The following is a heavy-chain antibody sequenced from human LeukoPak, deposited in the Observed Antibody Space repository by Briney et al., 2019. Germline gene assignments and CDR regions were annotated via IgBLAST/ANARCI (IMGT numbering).Heavy chain of an antibody. V-gene: IGHV3-30*04. CDR3: ARQPRGYSYGLLYYFDY. CDR1: GFTFSSYA. J-gene: IGHJ4*02. CDR2: ISYDGSNK. D-gene: IGHD5-18*01. Sequence: GGSLRLSCAASGFTFSSYAMHWVRQAPGKGLEWVAVISYDGSNKYYADSVKGRFTISRDNSKNTLYLQMNSLRAEDTAVYYCARQPRGYSYGLLYYFDYWGQGTLVTVSS.